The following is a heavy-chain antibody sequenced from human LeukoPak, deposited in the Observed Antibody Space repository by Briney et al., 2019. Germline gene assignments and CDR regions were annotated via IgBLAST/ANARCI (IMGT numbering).Heavy chain of an antibody. CDR1: GGSFSGYY. V-gene: IGHV4-34*01. CDR3: ARGRRW. CDR2: INDSGSI. J-gene: IGHJ4*02. D-gene: IGHD5-24*01. Sequence: SGTLSLTCAVYGGSFSGYYWTWIRQPPGKGLEWIGEINDSGSINYNPILKSRVTISVDTSKNQFSLKLTSVTAADTAVYYCARGRRWWGQGTLVTVSS.